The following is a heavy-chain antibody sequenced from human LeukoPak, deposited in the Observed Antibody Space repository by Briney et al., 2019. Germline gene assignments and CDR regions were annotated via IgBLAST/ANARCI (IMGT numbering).Heavy chain of an antibody. Sequence: PSETLSLTCTVSGGSVSSGSYYWSWIRQPPGKGLEWIGYIYYSGSTYYNPSLKSRVTISVDRSKNQFSLKLSSVTAADTAVYYCARRGGTTVTTPDYWGQGTLVTVSS. CDR3: ARRGGTTVTTPDY. CDR2: IYYSGST. D-gene: IGHD4-11*01. J-gene: IGHJ4*02. CDR1: GGSVSSGSYY. V-gene: IGHV4-61*01.